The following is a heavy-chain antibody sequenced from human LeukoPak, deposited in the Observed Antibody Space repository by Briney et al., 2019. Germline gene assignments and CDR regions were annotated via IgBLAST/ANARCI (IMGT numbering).Heavy chain of an antibody. CDR3: ARGFPPRRSYDSSGYYSYYFDY. V-gene: IGHV1-18*01. J-gene: IGHJ4*02. Sequence: GASVKVSCKASGYTLTNCGITWVRQAPGQGLEWMGWISAYNGYTIYAQKFQGRVTMTTDTSTSTAYMELRSLRSDDTAVYYCARGFPPRRSYDSSGYYSYYFDYWGQGTLVAVSS. D-gene: IGHD3-22*01. CDR1: GYTLTNCG. CDR2: ISAYNGYT.